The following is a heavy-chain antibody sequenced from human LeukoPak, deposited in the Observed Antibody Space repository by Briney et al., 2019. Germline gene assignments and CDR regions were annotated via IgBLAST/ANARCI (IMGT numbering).Heavy chain of an antibody. CDR3: ARRGLGVVLPAATQAGVAY. Sequence: SETLSLTCAVYGGSFSGYYWSRIRQPPGKGLERIGEINHSGSTNYNPSIQSRVTIPVQTSKNKFCLKLSSVSAAETAVYYGARRGLGVVLPAATQAGVAYWGQGTLVTVSS. V-gene: IGHV4-34*01. J-gene: IGHJ4*02. D-gene: IGHD2-2*01. CDR2: INHSGST. CDR1: GGSFSGYY.